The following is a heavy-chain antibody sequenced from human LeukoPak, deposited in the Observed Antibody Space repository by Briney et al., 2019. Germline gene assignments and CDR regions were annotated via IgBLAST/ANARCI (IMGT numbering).Heavy chain of an antibody. CDR3: ARGAYYDFWSGYYTGDY. CDR1: GGTFSSYA. D-gene: IGHD3-3*01. V-gene: IGHV1-69*13. J-gene: IGHJ4*02. Sequence: ASVKVSCKASGGTFSSYAISWVRQAPGQGLEWKGGIIPIFGTANYAQKFQGRVTITADESTSTAYMELSSQRSEDTAVYYCARGAYYDFWSGYYTGDYWGQGTLVTVSS. CDR2: IIPIFGTA.